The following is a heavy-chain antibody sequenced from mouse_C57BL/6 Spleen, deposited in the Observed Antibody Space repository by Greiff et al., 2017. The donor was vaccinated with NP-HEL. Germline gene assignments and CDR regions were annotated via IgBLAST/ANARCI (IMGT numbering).Heavy chain of an antibody. D-gene: IGHD1-1*01. J-gene: IGHJ3*01. CDR3: ARTDYGSSPWFAY. CDR2: ISSGSSTI. V-gene: IGHV5-17*01. Sequence: EVHLVESGGGLVKPGGSLKLSCAASGFTFSDYGMHWVRQAPEKGLEWVAYISSGSSTIYYADTVKGRFTISRDNAKNNLFLQMTSLRSEDTAMYYCARTDYGSSPWFAYWGQGTLVTVSA. CDR1: GFTFSDYG.